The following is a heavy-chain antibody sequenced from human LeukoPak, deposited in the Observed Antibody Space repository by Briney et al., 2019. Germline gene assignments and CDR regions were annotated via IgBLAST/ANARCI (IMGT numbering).Heavy chain of an antibody. J-gene: IGHJ3*02. D-gene: IGHD1-26*01. V-gene: IGHV3-53*01. CDR3: ARGHNTATSGTRAFDI. CDR1: EFTVSSSY. CDR2: IYSGGGI. Sequence: PGGSLRLSCAASEFTVSSSYMSWARQAPGKGLEWVSIIYSGGGIYYADSVKGRFSISRDISKNMLYLQMNSLRAEDTAVYYCARGHNTATSGTRAFDIWGQGTMVTVSS.